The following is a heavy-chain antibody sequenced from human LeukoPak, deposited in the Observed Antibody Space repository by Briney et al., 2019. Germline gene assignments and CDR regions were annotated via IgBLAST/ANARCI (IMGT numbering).Heavy chain of an antibody. Sequence: PGGSLRLSCAASGLTISGHWMAWVRQAPGKGLEWVAGIKEDGSEAHYVDSVKGRFTISRDNAKNSLYLQMNSLRAEDTAVYYCAGGEGYSSSSGPQDYWGQGTLVTVSS. V-gene: IGHV3-7*03. CDR2: IKEDGSEA. J-gene: IGHJ4*02. CDR1: GLTISGHW. CDR3: AGGEGYSSSSGPQDY. D-gene: IGHD6-6*01.